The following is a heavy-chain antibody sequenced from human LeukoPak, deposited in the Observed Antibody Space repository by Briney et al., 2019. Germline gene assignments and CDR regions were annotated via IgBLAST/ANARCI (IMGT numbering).Heavy chain of an antibody. D-gene: IGHD2-2*01. Sequence: VGSLRLSCAASGFTFSSFAMSWVRQAPGKGLEWVSAIGGGGVDTYSADSVKGRFTFSRDNSKNTLYLQMNSLRADDTAVYYCAKRGESCSSTNCLKSYFDYWGQGTLVTVSS. V-gene: IGHV3-23*01. CDR3: AKRGESCSSTNCLKSYFDY. CDR2: IGGGGVDT. J-gene: IGHJ4*02. CDR1: GFTFSSFA.